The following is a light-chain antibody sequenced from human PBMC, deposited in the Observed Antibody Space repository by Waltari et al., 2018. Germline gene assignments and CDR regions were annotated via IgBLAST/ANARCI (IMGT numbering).Light chain of an antibody. V-gene: IGLV2-23*01. Sequence: QSALTQPASVSGSPGQSITISRTGTSSDVGNYNFVSWYQHHPGKAPRLMIYEDTKRHAGVSKRFSGSKSGNTASLTISGLQAEDEADYYCCSYTDSTTLVFGGGTGLTVL. CDR2: EDT. CDR1: SSDVGNYNF. CDR3: CSYTDSTTLV. J-gene: IGLJ2*01.